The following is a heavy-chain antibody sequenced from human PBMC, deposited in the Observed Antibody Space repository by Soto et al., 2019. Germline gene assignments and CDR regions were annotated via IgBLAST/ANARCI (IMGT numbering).Heavy chain of an antibody. CDR2: IYYSGST. V-gene: IGHV4-31*03. Sequence: QVQLQESGPGLVKPSQTLSLTCTVSGGSISSGGYYWSWIRQHPGKGLEWIGYIYYSGSTYYNPSLKSRVTISVDTSKNQFSLKLSSVTAADTAVYYCARDRGALWFGELGYFDYWGQGTLVTVSS. CDR1: GGSISSGGYY. D-gene: IGHD3-10*01. J-gene: IGHJ4*02. CDR3: ARDRGALWFGELGYFDY.